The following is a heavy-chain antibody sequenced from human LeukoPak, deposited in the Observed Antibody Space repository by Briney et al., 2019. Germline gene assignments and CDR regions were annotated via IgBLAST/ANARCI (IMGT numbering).Heavy chain of an antibody. CDR1: RYTFTGYY. D-gene: IGHD2-21*01. V-gene: IGHV1-2*02. CDR3: ARGPCGGDCRVNWFDP. CDR2: INPNSGGT. J-gene: IGHJ5*02. Sequence: ASVKVSCKAFRYTFTGYYMHWVRQAPGQGLEWMGWINPNSGGTDYAQKFQGRVTMTRDTSISTAYMELSRLRSDDTAVYYCARGPCGGDCRVNWFDPWGQGTLVTVSS.